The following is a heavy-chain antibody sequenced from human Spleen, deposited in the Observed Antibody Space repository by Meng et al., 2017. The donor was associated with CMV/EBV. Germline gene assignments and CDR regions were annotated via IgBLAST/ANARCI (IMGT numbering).Heavy chain of an antibody. CDR3: ARAHRYCSSTSCPDYYYYYGMDV. CDR1: GYTFSSYG. D-gene: IGHD2-2*01. CDR2: ISGYNGNR. V-gene: IGHV1-18*01. Sequence: ASVKVSCKASGYTFSSYGISWVRQAPGQGLEWMGWISGYNGNRKYVQKFQDRVTMTTDTSTSTAYMELRSLRSDDTAVYYCARAHRYCSSTSCPDYYYYYGMDVWGQGTTVTVSS. J-gene: IGHJ6*02.